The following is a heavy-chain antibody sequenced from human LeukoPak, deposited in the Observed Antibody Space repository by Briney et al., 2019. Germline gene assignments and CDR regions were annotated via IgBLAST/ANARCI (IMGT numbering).Heavy chain of an antibody. V-gene: IGHV4-31*03. Sequence: PSQTLSLTCTVSGGSISSGGYYWSWIRQHPGKGLEWIGYIYYSGSTYYNPSLKSRVTISVDTSKNQFSLKLSSVTAADTAVYYCAGVFPEYQLPHGMDVWGQGTTVTVSS. D-gene: IGHD2-2*01. CDR1: GGSISSGGYY. CDR2: IYYSGST. CDR3: AGVFPEYQLPHGMDV. J-gene: IGHJ6*02.